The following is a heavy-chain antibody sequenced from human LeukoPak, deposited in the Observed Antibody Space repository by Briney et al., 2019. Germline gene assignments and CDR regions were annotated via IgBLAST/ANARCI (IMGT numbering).Heavy chain of an antibody. V-gene: IGHV4-39*01. CDR1: GGSISSSSYY. CDR3: AKSFGQWLVPGWFDP. J-gene: IGHJ5*02. CDR2: IYYSGST. D-gene: IGHD6-19*01. Sequence: SETLSLTCTVSGGSISSSSYYWGWIRQPPGKGLEWIGSIYYSGSTYYNPSLKSRVTISVDTSKNQFSLKLRSVTAADTAVYYCAKSFGQWLVPGWFDPWGQGTLVTVSS.